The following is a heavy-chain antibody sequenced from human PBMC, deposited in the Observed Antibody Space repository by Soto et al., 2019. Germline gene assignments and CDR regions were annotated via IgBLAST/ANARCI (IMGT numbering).Heavy chain of an antibody. CDR2: SRNKANSYST. CDR1: GFTFSDHY. CDR3: ARFSGSYTRGLDY. V-gene: IGHV3-72*01. J-gene: IGHJ4*02. Sequence: PGGSLRLSCAASGFTFSDHYMAWVHQAPGKGLEWVGRSRNKANSYSTEYAASVKGRFTISRDESKNSLYLQMNSLKTEDTAVYYCARFSGSYTRGLDYWGQGTLVTVSS. D-gene: IGHD1-26*01.